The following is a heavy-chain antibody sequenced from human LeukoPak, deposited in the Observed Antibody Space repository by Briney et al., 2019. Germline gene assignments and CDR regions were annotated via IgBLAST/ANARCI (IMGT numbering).Heavy chain of an antibody. V-gene: IGHV4-34*01. CDR2: VNHSGST. CDR3: ARHPGYSSGWYPARIYCFDY. CDR1: GGSFSGYY. Sequence: SETLSLTCAVYGGSFSGYYWSWIRQPPGKGLEWIGEVNHSGSTNYNPSLKSRVTISVDTSKNQFSLKLSSVTAADTAVYYCARHPGYSSGWYPARIYCFDYWGQGTLVTVSS. D-gene: IGHD6-19*01. J-gene: IGHJ4*02.